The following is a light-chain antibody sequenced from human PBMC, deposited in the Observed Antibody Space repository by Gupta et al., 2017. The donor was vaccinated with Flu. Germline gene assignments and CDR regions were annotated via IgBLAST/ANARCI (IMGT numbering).Light chain of an antibody. CDR3: AAWDDSLSGHVV. J-gene: IGLJ2*01. Sequence: QSVLPQPPSASGTPGQRVTISCSGSSANIGSNYVYWYQQLPGTAPNLLIYRNNRRPSGVPDRFSGSKSGTSASLAISGLRSEDEADYYCAAWDDSLSGHVVFGGGTKLTVL. CDR1: SANIGSNY. CDR2: RNN. V-gene: IGLV1-47*01.